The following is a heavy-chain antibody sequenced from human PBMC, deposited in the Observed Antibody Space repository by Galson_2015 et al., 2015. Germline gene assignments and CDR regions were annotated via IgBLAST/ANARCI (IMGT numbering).Heavy chain of an antibody. Sequence: SLRLSCAASGFTFSSYSMNWVRQAPGKGLEWVSSISSSSSYIYYADSVKGRFTISRDNAKNSLYLQMNSLGAEDTAVYYCAKDFFYGSGSHLYDYWGQGTLVTVSS. CDR3: AKDFFYGSGSHLYDY. CDR1: GFTFSSYS. D-gene: IGHD3-10*01. CDR2: ISSSSSYI. J-gene: IGHJ4*02. V-gene: IGHV3-21*04.